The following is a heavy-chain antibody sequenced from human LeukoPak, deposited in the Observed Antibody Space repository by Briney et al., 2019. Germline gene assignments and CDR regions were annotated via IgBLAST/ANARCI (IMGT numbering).Heavy chain of an antibody. CDR2: IREDGSEQ. V-gene: IGHV3-7*01. Sequence: GGSLRLSCAASGFTFSSYWMSWVRQAPGKGLEWVANIREDGSEQYYVDSVKGRFTISRDNARNSLYLQMNSLRAEDTAVYYCASGPLGVRSVMNACDIWGQGTMVTV. CDR1: GFTFSSYW. J-gene: IGHJ3*02. CDR3: ASGPLGVRSVMNACDI. D-gene: IGHD3-10*01.